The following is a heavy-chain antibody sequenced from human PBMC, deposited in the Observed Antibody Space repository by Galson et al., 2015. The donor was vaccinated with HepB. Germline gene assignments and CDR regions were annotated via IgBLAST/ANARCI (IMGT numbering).Heavy chain of an antibody. CDR3: AKDRRSGWYLGYYFDY. D-gene: IGHD6-19*01. Sequence: SLRLSCAASGFTFSSYAMSWVRQAPGKGLKWVSAISGSGGSTYYADSVKGRFTISRDNSKNTLYLQMNSLRAEDTAVYYCAKDRRSGWYLGYYFDYWGQGTLVTVSS. J-gene: IGHJ4*02. CDR1: GFTFSSYA. V-gene: IGHV3-23*01. CDR2: ISGSGGST.